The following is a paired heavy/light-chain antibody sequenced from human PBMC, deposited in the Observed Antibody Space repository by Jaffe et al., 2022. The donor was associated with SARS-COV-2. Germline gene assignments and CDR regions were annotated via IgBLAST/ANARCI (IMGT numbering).Light chain of an antibody. J-gene: IGLJ1*01. CDR1: ALPKKY. V-gene: IGLV3-10*01. CDR2: EDN. CDR3: YSTDSSGDIYV. Sequence: SYELTQPPSVSVSPGQTARITCSGDALPKKYAYWYQQRSGQAPVLVIYEDNKRPSGIPERFSGSGSGTMATLTISGAQVEDEADYYCYSTDSSGDIYVFGTGTKVTVL.
Heavy chain of an antibody. CDR2: IGWNSAAI. J-gene: IGHJ6*03. V-gene: IGHV3-9*01. Sequence: EVLLVESGGGLVQPGRSLTISCAASGFTFHDSAMHWVRQAPGRGLEWVSGIGWNSAAIGYADSVKGRFTISRDNAKNSMYLQMNSLRPEDTALYFCAKSEFSLSGWDDYYYYMDVWGKGTTVTVSS. CDR1: GFTFHDSA. CDR3: AKSEFSLSGWDDYYYYMDV. D-gene: IGHD1-26*01.